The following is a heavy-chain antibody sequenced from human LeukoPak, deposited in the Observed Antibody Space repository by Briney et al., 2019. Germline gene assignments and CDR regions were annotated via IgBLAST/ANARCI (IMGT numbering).Heavy chain of an antibody. CDR2: ISGSGGST. Sequence: GETLRLSCAASGFTFSSYGMSWVRQAPGKGLEWVSAISGSGGSTYYADSVKGRFTISRDNSKNTLYLQMNSLRAEDTAVYYCAKEGDSSGWYWDYWGQGTLVTVSS. V-gene: IGHV3-23*01. D-gene: IGHD6-19*01. CDR1: GFTFSSYG. J-gene: IGHJ4*02. CDR3: AKEGDSSGWYWDY.